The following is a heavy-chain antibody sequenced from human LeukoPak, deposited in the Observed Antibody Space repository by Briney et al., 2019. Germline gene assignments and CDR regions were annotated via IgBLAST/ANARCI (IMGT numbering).Heavy chain of an antibody. D-gene: IGHD6-13*01. V-gene: IGHV4-34*09. CDR1: GGSFSGYY. J-gene: IGHJ5*02. Sequence: SETLSLTCAVYGGSFSGYYWSWIRQPPGKGLEWIGEINHSGSTNYNPSLKSRVTISVDTSKNQFSLKLSSVTAADTAVYYCARESAPIYSSSWWFDPWGQGTLVTVSS. CDR2: INHSGST. CDR3: ARESAPIYSSSWWFDP.